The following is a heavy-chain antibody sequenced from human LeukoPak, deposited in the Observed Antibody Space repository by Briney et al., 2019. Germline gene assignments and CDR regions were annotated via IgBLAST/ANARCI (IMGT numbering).Heavy chain of an antibody. V-gene: IGHV4-34*01. Sequence: SETLSLACAVYGGSFSGYYWSWIRQPPEKGLEWIGEINHSGSTNYNPSLKSRVTISVDTSKNQFSLKLSSVTAADTALYFCARDDTYFYDSSGHGFDFWGQGTLVTVSS. CDR1: GGSFSGYY. J-gene: IGHJ4*02. D-gene: IGHD3-22*01. CDR2: INHSGST. CDR3: ARDDTYFYDSSGHGFDF.